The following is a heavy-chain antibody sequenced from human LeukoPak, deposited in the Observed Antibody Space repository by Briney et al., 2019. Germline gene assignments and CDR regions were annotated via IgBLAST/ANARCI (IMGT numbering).Heavy chain of an antibody. CDR1: EFIFSNYW. J-gene: IGHJ4*02. V-gene: IGHV3-7*01. CDR3: VRGSSNTGFAY. CDR2: IKQDASET. Sequence: GGSLRLSCAGSEFIFSNYWMNWVRQAPGKGLEWVANIKQDASETYYVDSVKGRFTISRDNAKNSLYLQMDSLRAEDTAIYYCVRGSSNTGFAYWGLGTLVTVSS. D-gene: IGHD1-14*01.